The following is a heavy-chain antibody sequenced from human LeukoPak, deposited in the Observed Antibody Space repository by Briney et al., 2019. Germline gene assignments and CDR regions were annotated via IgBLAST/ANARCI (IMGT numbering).Heavy chain of an antibody. V-gene: IGHV3-30*02. J-gene: IGHJ4*02. CDR1: GFSFSFYG. CDR3: ARDGVPYSNYVGLAQAPFDY. Sequence: PGGSLRLSCAASGFSFSFYGMHWVRQAPGKGLEWVTFIRFDGGNKYYADSVNGRFTISRDNSKNTLYLQMNSMRAEDTAVYYCARDGVPYSNYVGLAQAPFDYWGQGTLVTVSS. D-gene: IGHD4-11*01. CDR2: IRFDGGNK.